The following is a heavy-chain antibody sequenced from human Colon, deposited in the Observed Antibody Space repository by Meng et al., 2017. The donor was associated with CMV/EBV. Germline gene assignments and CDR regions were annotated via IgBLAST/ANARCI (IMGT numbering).Heavy chain of an antibody. CDR3: ARSAGYNSGWLWYFDL. CDR2: MYISGST. Sequence: QVQLQESGPGLVKPSETLSLTGTVSGGSISGYYWNWIRQPAGKGLEWIGRMYISGSTDYNPSLKSRVTMSLDTSKNQFSLKLNSVTAADTAVYYCARSAGYNSGWLWYFDLWGRGTLVTVSS. V-gene: IGHV4-4*07. CDR1: GGSISGYY. D-gene: IGHD6-19*01. J-gene: IGHJ2*01.